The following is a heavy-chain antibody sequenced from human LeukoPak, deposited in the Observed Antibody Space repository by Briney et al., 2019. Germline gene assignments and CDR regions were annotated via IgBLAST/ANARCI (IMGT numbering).Heavy chain of an antibody. V-gene: IGHV1-18*01. D-gene: IGHD4-11*01. CDR2: ISAYNGNT. Sequence: GASVKVSCKASGGTFSSYAISWVRQAPGQGLEWMGWISAYNGNTNYAQKLQGRVTMTTDTSTSTAYMELRSLKSDDTAVYYCARLDYSNYYPHDYWGQGTLVTVSS. CDR1: GGTFSSYA. CDR3: ARLDYSNYYPHDY. J-gene: IGHJ4*02.